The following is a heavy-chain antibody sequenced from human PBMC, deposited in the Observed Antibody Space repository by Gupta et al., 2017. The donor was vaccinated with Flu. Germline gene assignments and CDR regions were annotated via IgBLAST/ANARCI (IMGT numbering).Heavy chain of an antibody. CDR1: GFPFSTYA. J-gene: IGHJ4*02. D-gene: IGHD1-1*01. Sequence: QVQLVESGGGVVQPGRCLRLSCAASGFPFSTYAMHWVRQAPGKGLEWVAVIWFDGSNKYYADSVKGRFTISRDNSKNTLYLQLNSLRAEDTAMYYCARGAHHGNYFDYWGQGTLVTVSS. CDR2: IWFDGSNK. V-gene: IGHV3-33*01. CDR3: ARGAHHGNYFDY.